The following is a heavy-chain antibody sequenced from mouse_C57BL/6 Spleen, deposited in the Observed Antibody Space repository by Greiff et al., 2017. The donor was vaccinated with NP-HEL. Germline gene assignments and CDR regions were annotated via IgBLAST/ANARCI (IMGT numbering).Heavy chain of an antibody. Sequence: QVQLQQPGAELVRPGSSVKLSCKASGYTFTSYWMHWVKQRPIQGLEWIGNIDPSDSETHYNQKFKDKATLTVDKSSSTAYMQLSSLTSGDSAVYYCGRGRDYGAMDYWGQGTSVTVSS. CDR1: GYTFTSYW. V-gene: IGHV1-52*01. CDR2: IDPSDSET. J-gene: IGHJ4*01. CDR3: GRGRDYGAMDY. D-gene: IGHD2-4*01.